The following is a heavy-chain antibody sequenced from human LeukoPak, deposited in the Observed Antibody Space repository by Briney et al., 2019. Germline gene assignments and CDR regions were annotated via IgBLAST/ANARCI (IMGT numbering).Heavy chain of an antibody. D-gene: IGHD3-3*01. Sequence: SETLSLTCTVSGGSISSYYWSWIRQPAGKGLEWIGRIYTSGSTNYNPSLKSRVTMSVDTSKNQFSLKLSSVTAAGTAVYYCARAPAYYDFWSGYYKSLYYFDYWGQGTLVTVSS. J-gene: IGHJ4*02. CDR1: GGSISSYY. CDR3: ARAPAYYDFWSGYYKSLYYFDY. CDR2: IYTSGST. V-gene: IGHV4-4*07.